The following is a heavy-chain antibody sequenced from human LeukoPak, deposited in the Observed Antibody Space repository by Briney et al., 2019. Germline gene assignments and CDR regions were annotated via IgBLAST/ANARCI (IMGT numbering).Heavy chain of an antibody. CDR1: GFTFDDYA. V-gene: IGHV3-9*01. J-gene: IGHJ4*02. D-gene: IGHD3-16*01. Sequence: GRSLRLSCAASGFTFDDYAMPWVRQAPGKGLEWVSGISWNSGSIGYADSVKGRFTISRDNAKNSLYLQMNSLRAEDTALYYCAKSPLASYVWGSWDYWGQGTLVTVSS. CDR3: AKSPLASYVWGSWDY. CDR2: ISWNSGSI.